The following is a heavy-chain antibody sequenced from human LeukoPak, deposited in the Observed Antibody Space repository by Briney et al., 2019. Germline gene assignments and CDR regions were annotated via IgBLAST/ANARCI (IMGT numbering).Heavy chain of an antibody. CDR2: ISYDGSNK. J-gene: IGHJ6*02. CDR1: GFTLSSYA. D-gene: IGHD1-26*01. Sequence: GGSLRLSCAASGFTLSSYAMHWVRQAPGKGLEWVAVISYDGSNKYYADSVKGRFTISRDDSMNTLYLQMSRLRAEDTAVYYCARDSGSYYHGMDVWGQGTTVTVSS. CDR3: ARDSGSYYHGMDV. V-gene: IGHV3-30-3*01.